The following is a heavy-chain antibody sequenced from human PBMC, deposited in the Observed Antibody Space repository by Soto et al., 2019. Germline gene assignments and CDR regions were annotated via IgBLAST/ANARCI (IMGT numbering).Heavy chain of an antibody. Sequence: QVQLVQSGAEVKNPGASVKVSCKASGYTFTRYGIGWARQAPGQGLEWMGWINTYNGNTNYAQNVQGRVTLTTATSTSTAYMGPRTLRSNDTAIYYCAMVDVYVTPSPQDVWDQGTTVIVSS. D-gene: IGHD3-16*01. CDR1: GYTFTRYG. CDR2: INTYNGNT. V-gene: IGHV1-18*01. CDR3: AMVDVYVTPSPQDV. J-gene: IGHJ6*02.